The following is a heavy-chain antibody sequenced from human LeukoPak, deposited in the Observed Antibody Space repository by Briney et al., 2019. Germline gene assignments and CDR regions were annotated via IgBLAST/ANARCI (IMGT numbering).Heavy chain of an antibody. Sequence: SVKVSCKASGGTFSNFAINWVRQAPGQGLEWMGGIIPIFGTANYAQKFQGRVTITTDESTSTAYMELSSLRSEDTAVYYCARDVPYYDSSGYPDIWGQGTMVTVSS. CDR2: IIPIFGTA. CDR3: ARDVPYYDSSGYPDI. J-gene: IGHJ3*02. CDR1: GGTFSNFA. D-gene: IGHD3-22*01. V-gene: IGHV1-69*05.